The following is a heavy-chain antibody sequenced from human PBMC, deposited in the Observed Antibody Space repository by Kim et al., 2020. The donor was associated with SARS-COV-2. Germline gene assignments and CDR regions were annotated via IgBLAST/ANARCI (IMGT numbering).Heavy chain of an antibody. CDR1: GFTFSSYS. Sequence: GGSLRLSCAASGFTFSSYSMNWVRQAPGKGLEWVSYISSSSRTIYYAYAVKGRFTISRDNAKNSLYLQMNILRDEATAVYYCARDPDWSGAPGYNYYGMDVWGDGTTFTASP. CDR3: ARDPDWSGAPGYNYYGMDV. D-gene: IGHD3-9*01. CDR2: ISSSSRTI. V-gene: IGHV3-48*02. J-gene: IGHJ6*04.